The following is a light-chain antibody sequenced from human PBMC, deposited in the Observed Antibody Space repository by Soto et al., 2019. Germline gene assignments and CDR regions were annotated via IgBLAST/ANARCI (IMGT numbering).Light chain of an antibody. CDR3: QVWDYSTVL. CDR2: RDY. V-gene: IGLV3-9*01. CDR1: NIGNKN. J-gene: IGLJ2*01. Sequence: SYELNQPLSVSVALGQTATITCGGTNIGNKNVHWYQQKPGQAPVLVIYRDYNRPSGIPERFSGPNSGNTATLTISRAQAGDEADFYCQVWDYSTVLFGGGTKLTVL.